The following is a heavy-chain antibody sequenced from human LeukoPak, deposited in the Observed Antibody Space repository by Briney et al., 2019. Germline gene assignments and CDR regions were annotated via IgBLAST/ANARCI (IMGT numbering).Heavy chain of an antibody. D-gene: IGHD2-2*01. CDR1: GFTFGDYA. J-gene: IGHJ6*03. V-gene: IGHV3-49*03. CDR3: TRDPEDIVVVPAAIDYYMDV. Sequence: PGGSLRLSCTASGFTFGDYAMSWFRQAPGRGLEWGGFIRSKSYGGTTEYAASVKGRFTISRDDSKSIAYLQMNSLKTEDTAVYYCTRDPEDIVVVPAAIDYYMDVWGKGTTVTVSS. CDR2: IRSKSYGGTT.